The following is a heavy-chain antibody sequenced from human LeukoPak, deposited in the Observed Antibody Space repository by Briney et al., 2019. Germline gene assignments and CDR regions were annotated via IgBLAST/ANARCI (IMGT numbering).Heavy chain of an antibody. J-gene: IGHJ6*03. CDR3: ARAYCSGTSCYNRPYYYYMDV. Sequence: TGGSLRLSCAASGFTFSNYWMSWFRQAPGKGLEWVANIKQDGNEKYYVDSLKGRFTISRDNAKNSLYLQMNSLRAEDTAVYYCARAYCSGTSCYNRPYYYYMDVWGKGTTVTVSS. CDR1: GFTFSNYW. D-gene: IGHD2-2*02. V-gene: IGHV3-7*01. CDR2: IKQDGNEK.